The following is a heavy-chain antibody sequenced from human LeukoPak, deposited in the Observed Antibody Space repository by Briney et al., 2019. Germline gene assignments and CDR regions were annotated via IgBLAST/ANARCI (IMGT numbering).Heavy chain of an antibody. CDR2: IYDNGNT. Sequence: SETLSLTCTVSGGPLSAYYWTWIRQPPGKGLEWIGYIYDNGNTNYNPSLKSRVTISVDTSKNQFSLKLSSATAADTAVYYCATGETGSTLGGYWGQGTLVTVSS. CDR1: GGPLSAYY. D-gene: IGHD1-1*01. V-gene: IGHV4-59*03. J-gene: IGHJ4*02. CDR3: ATGETGSTLGGY.